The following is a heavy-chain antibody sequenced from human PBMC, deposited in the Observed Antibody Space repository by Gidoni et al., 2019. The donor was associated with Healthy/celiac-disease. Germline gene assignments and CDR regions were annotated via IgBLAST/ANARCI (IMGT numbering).Heavy chain of an antibody. CDR1: GFTFAVYA. Sequence: EVQLVESGGGLVQPGRSMRLSCSASGFTFAVYAMHWVRQAPGKGLEWVSGISWNSGSIGYADSVKGRFTISRDNAKKSLYLQMNSLRAEDTALYYCAKDDGFDYWGQGTLVTVSS. CDR2: ISWNSGSI. CDR3: AKDDGFDY. J-gene: IGHJ4*02. V-gene: IGHV3-9*01.